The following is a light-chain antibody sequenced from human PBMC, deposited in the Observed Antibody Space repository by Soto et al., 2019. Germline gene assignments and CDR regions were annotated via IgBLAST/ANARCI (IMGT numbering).Light chain of an antibody. J-gene: IGKJ3*01. Sequence: EIVLTQSPGTLCLSPGERATLSCRASRSVSSSYLAWYQQKPGQAPRLLIYDASSRATGIPDRFSGSGSGTDFTLTISRLEPEDFAVYYCQQYVTSPFTFGPGTKVDIK. CDR1: RSVSSSY. CDR2: DAS. V-gene: IGKV3-20*01. CDR3: QQYVTSPFT.